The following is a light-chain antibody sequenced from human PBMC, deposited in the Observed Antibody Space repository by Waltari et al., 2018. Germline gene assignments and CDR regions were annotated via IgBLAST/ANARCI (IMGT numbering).Light chain of an antibody. CDR1: SRDVGTYKF. V-gene: IGLV2-14*03. CDR3: NSYTTSGTVV. J-gene: IGLJ2*01. CDR2: DAT. Sequence: QSALTQPASVSGSPGQSITISCTGTSRDVGTYKFVSWYHQPPGKVPKLIIYDATDRPSGVSSRFSGSKSGNTASLTISGLQAEDEGDYYCNSYTTSGTVVFGGGTKLTVL.